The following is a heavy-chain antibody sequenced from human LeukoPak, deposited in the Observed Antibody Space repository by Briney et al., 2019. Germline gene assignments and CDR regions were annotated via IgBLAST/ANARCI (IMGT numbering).Heavy chain of an antibody. D-gene: IGHD4-17*01. V-gene: IGHV1-69*06. CDR2: IIPIFGTA. CDR1: GGTFSSYA. Sequence: SVKVSCKASGGTFSSYAISWVRQAPGQGLEWMGGIIPIFGTANYAQKFQGRVTITADKSTSTAYMELSSLRSEDTAVYYCARESDYGAANLYYFDYWGQGTLVTV. J-gene: IGHJ4*02. CDR3: ARESDYGAANLYYFDY.